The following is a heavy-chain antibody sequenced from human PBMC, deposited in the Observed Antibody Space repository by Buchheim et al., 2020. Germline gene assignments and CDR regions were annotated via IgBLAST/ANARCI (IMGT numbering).Heavy chain of an antibody. J-gene: IGHJ6*02. V-gene: IGHV1-46*01. CDR1: GYTFTSYY. CDR2: INPSGGST. CDR3: ARDPYHITIFGVVMPLGMDV. D-gene: IGHD3-3*01. Sequence: QVQLVQSGAEVKKPGASVKVSCKASGYTFTSYYMHWVRQAPGQGLEWMGIINPSGGSTSYAQKFQGRVTMTRDKSTSTVYMELSSLRSEDTAVYYCARDPYHITIFGVVMPLGMDVWGQGTT.